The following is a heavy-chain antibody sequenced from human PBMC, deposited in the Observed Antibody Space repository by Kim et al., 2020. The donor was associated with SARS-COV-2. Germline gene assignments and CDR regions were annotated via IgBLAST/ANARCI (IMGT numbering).Heavy chain of an antibody. CDR3: ASLSDNYYDSSGYYPPDY. CDR2: ISSSGSTI. Sequence: GGSLRLSCAASGFTFRSYEMNWVRQAPGKGLEWVSYISSSGSTIYYADSVKGRFTISRDNAKNSLYLQMNSLRAEDTAVYYCASLSDNYYDSSGYYPPDYWGQETLVTVSS. CDR1: GFTFRSYE. J-gene: IGHJ4*01. V-gene: IGHV3-48*03. D-gene: IGHD3-22*01.